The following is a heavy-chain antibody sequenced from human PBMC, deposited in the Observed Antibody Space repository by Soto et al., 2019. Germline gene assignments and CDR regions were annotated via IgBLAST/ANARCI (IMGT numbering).Heavy chain of an antibody. D-gene: IGHD6-19*01. J-gene: IGHJ5*02. CDR1: GAALSSGGYF. Sequence: SETLSLTCTVSGAALSSGGYFYTWFRQPPAKGLEWLGYIYYSGGTNYNPSLKSRVTISLDKSKSQFSLRLISVTAADTAVYYCTREQSDDNYFDPWGQGTLVTVSS. V-gene: IGHV4-61*08. CDR2: IYYSGGT. CDR3: TREQSDDNYFDP.